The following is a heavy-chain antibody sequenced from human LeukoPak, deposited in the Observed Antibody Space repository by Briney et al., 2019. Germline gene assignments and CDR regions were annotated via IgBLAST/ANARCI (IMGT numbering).Heavy chain of an antibody. D-gene: IGHD5-24*01. CDR2: MYYSGST. Sequence: SETLSLTCTVSGSSVSSSHYYWGWIRQPPGKGLEWIGSMYYSGSTYYNPSLKSRVTISVDTSKNQFSLKLSSVTAADTAVYYCARVMATRVGPDAFEIWGQGTMVTVSS. CDR1: GSSVSSSHYY. CDR3: ARVMATRVGPDAFEI. V-gene: IGHV4-39*07. J-gene: IGHJ3*02.